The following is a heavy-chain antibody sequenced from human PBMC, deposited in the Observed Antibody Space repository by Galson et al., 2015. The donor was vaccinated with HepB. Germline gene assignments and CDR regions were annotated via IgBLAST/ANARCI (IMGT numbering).Heavy chain of an antibody. V-gene: IGHV3-23*01. D-gene: IGHD6-19*01. CDR3: AKRNSSGWYYYYGMDV. CDR2: ISGSGGST. CDR1: GFTFSSYA. Sequence: SLRLSCAASGFTFSSYAMSWVRQAPGKGLEWVSAISGSGGSTYYADSVKGRFTISRDNSKNTLYLQMNSLRAEDTAVYYCAKRNSSGWYYYYGMDVWGQGTTVTVSS. J-gene: IGHJ6*02.